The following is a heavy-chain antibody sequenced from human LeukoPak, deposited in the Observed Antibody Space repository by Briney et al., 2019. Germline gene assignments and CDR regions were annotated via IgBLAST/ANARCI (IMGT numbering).Heavy chain of an antibody. D-gene: IGHD2-8*01. Sequence: GASVKVSCKASGYTFTGYYIHWVRQAPGQGFEWMGRINPNSGGTNYAQKFQGRVTMTRDTSISTAYMELSRLRSDDTAVYYCARVAYCSIGVCMNFDYWGQGTLVTVSS. CDR2: INPNSGGT. V-gene: IGHV1-2*06. CDR3: ARVAYCSIGVCMNFDY. J-gene: IGHJ4*02. CDR1: GYTFTGYY.